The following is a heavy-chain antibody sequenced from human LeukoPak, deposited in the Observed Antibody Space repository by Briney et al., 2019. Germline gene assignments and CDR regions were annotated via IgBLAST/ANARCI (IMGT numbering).Heavy chain of an antibody. CDR3: ARDPLDYGDYVAIDY. J-gene: IGHJ4*02. D-gene: IGHD4-17*01. V-gene: IGHV1-18*01. Sequence: ASVKVSCKASGYTFTSYGISWVRQAPGQGLEWMGWISAYNGNTNYAQKLQGRVTMTTDTSTSTAYMELRSLRSDDTAVYYCARDPLDYGDYVAIDYWGQGTLVTVSS. CDR1: GYTFTSYG. CDR2: ISAYNGNT.